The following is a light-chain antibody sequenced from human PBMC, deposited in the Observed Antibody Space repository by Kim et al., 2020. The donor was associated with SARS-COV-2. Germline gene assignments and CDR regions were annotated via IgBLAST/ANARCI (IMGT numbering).Light chain of an antibody. J-gene: IGKJ4*01. CDR2: AAS. Sequence: DIQMTQAPSSLSASVGDRVTITCRTSQAINSYLKWYQQKPGKAPKLLIYAASRLQTGVPSRFSGSGSGTHFTLTISSLQLEDFATYYCQQSDSTPLTFGGGTKVDIK. V-gene: IGKV1-39*01. CDR1: QAINSY. CDR3: QQSDSTPLT.